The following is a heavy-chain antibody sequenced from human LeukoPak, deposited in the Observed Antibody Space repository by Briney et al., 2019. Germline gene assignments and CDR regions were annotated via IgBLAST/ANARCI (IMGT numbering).Heavy chain of an antibody. CDR2: ISGSGGST. CDR3: AKGRGLILWFGESYFDY. D-gene: IGHD3-10*01. CDR1: GFTFSSYA. V-gene: IGHV3-23*01. J-gene: IGHJ4*02. Sequence: PGGSPRLSCAASGFTFSSYAMSWVRQAPGKGLEWVSAISGSGGSTYYADSVKGRFTISRDNSKNTLYLQMNSLRAEDTAVYYCAKGRGLILWFGESYFDYWGQGTLVTVSS.